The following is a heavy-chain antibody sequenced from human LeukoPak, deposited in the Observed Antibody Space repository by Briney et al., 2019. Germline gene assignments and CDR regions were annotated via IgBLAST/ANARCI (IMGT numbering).Heavy chain of an antibody. Sequence: VKVSCKASGYTFTGYYMHWVRQAPGQGLEWMGWINPNSGGTNYAQKFQGRVTMTRDTSISTAYMELSRLRSDDTAVYYCARSRGYCSSTSCYDFDYWGQGTLVTVSS. V-gene: IGHV1-2*02. CDR2: INPNSGGT. D-gene: IGHD2-2*01. CDR3: ARSRGYCSSTSCYDFDY. J-gene: IGHJ4*02. CDR1: GYTFTGYY.